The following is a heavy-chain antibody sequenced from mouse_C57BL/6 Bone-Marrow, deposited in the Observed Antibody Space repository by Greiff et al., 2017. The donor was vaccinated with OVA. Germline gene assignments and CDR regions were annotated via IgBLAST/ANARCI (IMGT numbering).Heavy chain of an antibody. CDR1: GYEFPSHD. V-gene: IGHV5-2*01. CDR2: INRDGGST. D-gene: IGHD1-1*02. J-gene: IGHJ2*01. CDR3: ARLLSAYY. Sequence: EVKLQESGGGLVQPGESLKLSCESYGYEFPSHDMYWVRQTPEKRLEWVADINRDGGSTYYPDTMERRFIISRDNTKKTLYLQMSSLRSEDTALYYCARLLSAYYWGQGTTLTVSS.